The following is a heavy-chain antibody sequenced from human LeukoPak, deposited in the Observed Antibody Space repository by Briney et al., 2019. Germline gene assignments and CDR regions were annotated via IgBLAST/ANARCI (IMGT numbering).Heavy chain of an antibody. CDR1: GFTFSSYS. V-gene: IGHV3-48*01. CDR3: ARDGYGSGHAFDI. CDR2: ISSSSSTI. D-gene: IGHD3-10*01. J-gene: IGHJ3*02. Sequence: GGSLRLSCAASGFTFSSYSMNWVRQAPGKGLEWVSYISSSSSTIYYADSVKGRFTISRYNAKNSLYLQMNSLRAEDTAVYYCARDGYGSGHAFDIWGQGTMVTVSS.